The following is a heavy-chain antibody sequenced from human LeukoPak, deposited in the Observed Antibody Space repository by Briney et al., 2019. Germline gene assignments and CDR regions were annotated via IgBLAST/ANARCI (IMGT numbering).Heavy chain of an antibody. V-gene: IGHV3-21*01. CDR2: INNFGSHI. D-gene: IGHD1-26*01. CDR3: SRDPTYYLRYGYFDY. CDR1: GFTLSSSA. Sequence: GGSLRLSCAASGFTLSSSAMNWVRQAPGKGLEWVSSINNFGSHIYYAGSVKGRFTISRDNTKNSLYLQMNSLRAEDTAVYYCSRDPTYYLRYGYFDYWGQGALVTVSS. J-gene: IGHJ4*02.